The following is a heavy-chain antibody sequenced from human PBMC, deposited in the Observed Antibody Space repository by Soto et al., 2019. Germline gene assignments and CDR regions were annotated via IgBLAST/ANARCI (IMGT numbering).Heavy chain of an antibody. CDR2: IKQDGSEQ. V-gene: IGHV3-7*05. CDR1: GFTFSGYW. CDR3: AREAV. Sequence: EVQLVESGGGLGQPGGSLRISCAAPGFTFSGYWMSGVRQAPGKGLEWVANIKQDGSEQFYVDSVKGRFTISRDNAKNSLYLQMNSLTAEDTAVYYCAREAVGGQETTVTVSS. J-gene: IGHJ6*02.